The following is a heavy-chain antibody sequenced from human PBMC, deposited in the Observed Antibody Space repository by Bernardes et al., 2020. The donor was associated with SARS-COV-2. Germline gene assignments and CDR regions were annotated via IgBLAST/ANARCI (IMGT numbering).Heavy chain of an antibody. Sequence: VGSLRLSCAASGFTFSNVWMSWVRQAPGKGLEWLGRVKSKNDGGTTDYAASVRGRFIVSRDDSKTTFYLQMNSLKTEDTGMYYCTTVFRYDSGSYSDHWGQGTQVTVSS. CDR2: VKSKNDGGTT. D-gene: IGHD3-10*01. V-gene: IGHV3-15*05. CDR1: GFTFSNVW. J-gene: IGHJ4*01. CDR3: TTVFRYDSGSYSDH.